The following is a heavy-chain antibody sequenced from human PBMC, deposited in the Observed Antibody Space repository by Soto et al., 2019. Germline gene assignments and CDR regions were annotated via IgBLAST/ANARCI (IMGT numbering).Heavy chain of an antibody. D-gene: IGHD2-2*01. CDR3: AGGLSSSAYLDY. CDR1: GGPISIRGDS. Sequence: LSGSLDIAFTFSGGPISIRGDSWSWDRQTPGKGLEWMGTISNSDSTYYNPSVMSRVTIYVDTSKKQFSLRLISVTAADTAVYYCAGGLSSSAYLDYWGQGTLVTVSS. CDR2: ISNSDST. V-gene: IGHV4-39*01. J-gene: IGHJ4*02.